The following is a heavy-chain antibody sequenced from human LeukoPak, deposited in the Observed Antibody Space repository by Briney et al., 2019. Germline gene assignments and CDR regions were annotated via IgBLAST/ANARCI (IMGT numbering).Heavy chain of an antibody. CDR2: ISYDGDNE. D-gene: IGHD6-13*01. CDR1: GFTFSNFA. J-gene: IGHJ4*02. Sequence: GGSLRLSCAASGFTFSNFAMHWVRQAPGKGLEWVAVISYDGDNEYYADSVKGQFTISRDNSKDRLYLQMNSLRPEDTAMYYCAKARAGDITAAFNYWGQGTLVTVSS. V-gene: IGHV3-30-3*01. CDR3: AKARAGDITAAFNY.